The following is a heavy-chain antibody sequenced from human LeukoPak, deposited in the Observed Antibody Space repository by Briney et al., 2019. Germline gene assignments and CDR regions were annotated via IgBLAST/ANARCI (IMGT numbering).Heavy chain of an antibody. Sequence: GGSLRLSCAAAGFIFDNYAMHWVRQAPGKGLEWVSRISWNTGNKDYADSVKGRFTISRDNDKNSLFLQTNSLRPEDTALYYCVKGTTFDAFDMWGQGTMVIVFS. CDR2: ISWNTGNK. J-gene: IGHJ3*02. V-gene: IGHV3-9*01. D-gene: IGHD3-16*01. CDR3: VKGTTFDAFDM. CDR1: GFIFDNYA.